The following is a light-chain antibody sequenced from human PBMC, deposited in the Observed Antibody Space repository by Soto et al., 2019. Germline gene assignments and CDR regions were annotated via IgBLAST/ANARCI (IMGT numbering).Light chain of an antibody. V-gene: IGKV3-11*01. CDR2: DAS. CDR1: QSVSSN. J-gene: IGKJ5*01. Sequence: EKVMTQSPATLSVSPWERDTLSFRASQSVSSNLAWYQQEPGQAPRLLIYDASNRATGIPARFSGSGSGTDFTLTISSLEPEDFAVYYCQQRSNWITFGQGTRLEIK. CDR3: QQRSNWIT.